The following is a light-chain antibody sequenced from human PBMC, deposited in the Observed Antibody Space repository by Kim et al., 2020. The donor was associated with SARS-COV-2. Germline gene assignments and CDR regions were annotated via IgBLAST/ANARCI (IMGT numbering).Light chain of an antibody. V-gene: IGKV4-1*01. CDR3: QQYYSAPVT. J-gene: IGKJ4*01. Sequence: ATINCKSSQSLLNNFNNLYSLAWYQKKAGQPPKMLIRWASTRESGVPDRFSGSGSGTDFTLTISSLQTEDVAVYYCQQYYSAPVTFGGGTKVDIK. CDR1: QSLLNNFNNLYS. CDR2: WAS.